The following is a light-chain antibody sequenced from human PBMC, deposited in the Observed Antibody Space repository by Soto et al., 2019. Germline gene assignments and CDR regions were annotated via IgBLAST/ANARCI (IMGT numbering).Light chain of an antibody. CDR3: SSYVGTNSYV. J-gene: IGLJ1*01. V-gene: IGLV2-8*01. CDR1: SSDVGGYNY. CDR2: EVY. Sequence: QSVLTQPPSGCGSPGQSVPISCTGTSSDVGGYNYVSWYQHHPGKAPKLIIYEVYKRPSGVPDRFSGSRSGNTAALTVSGLQXEDEADYYCSSYVGTNSYVFGTGTKVTV.